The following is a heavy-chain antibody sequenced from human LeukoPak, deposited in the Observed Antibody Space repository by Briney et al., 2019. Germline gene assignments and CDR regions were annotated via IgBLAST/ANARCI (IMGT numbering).Heavy chain of an antibody. D-gene: IGHD5-12*01. J-gene: IGHJ4*02. CDR2: ISGSGGST. V-gene: IGHV3-23*01. CDR1: GFTFSSYA. Sequence: GGSLRLSCAASGFTFSSYAMSWVRQAPGKGLEWVSAISGSGGSTYYADSVKGRFTISRDNSKNTLYVQMNSLRAEDTAVYYCAKDLLAATIDYYFDYWGQGTLVTVSS. CDR3: AKDLLAATIDYYFDY.